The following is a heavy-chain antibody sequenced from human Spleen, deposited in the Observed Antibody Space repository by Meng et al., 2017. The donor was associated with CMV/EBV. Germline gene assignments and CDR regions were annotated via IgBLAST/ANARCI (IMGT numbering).Heavy chain of an antibody. CDR1: FTFSDYY. V-gene: IGHV3-11*01. CDR2: ISSSGSTI. Sequence: FTFSDYYMTCIRQAPGKGLEWVSYISSSGSTIYYADSVKGRFTISRDNAKNSLYLQMNSLRPEDTAVYYCARALYYYDSSGSGYWGQGTLVTVSS. D-gene: IGHD3-22*01. CDR3: ARALYYYDSSGSGY. J-gene: IGHJ4*02.